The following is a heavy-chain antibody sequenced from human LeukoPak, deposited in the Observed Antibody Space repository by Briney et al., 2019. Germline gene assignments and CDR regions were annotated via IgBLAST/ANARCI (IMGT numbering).Heavy chain of an antibody. CDR2: IYYSGST. V-gene: IGHV4-59*01. CDR1: GGSISSYY. J-gene: IGHJ4*02. Sequence: SETLSLTCTVSGGSISSYYWSWIRQPPGKGLEWIGYIYYSGSTNYNPSLKSRVTISVDTSKNQFSLKLSSVTAADTAVYYCATYFGGSYRAFDYWGQGTLVTVSS. D-gene: IGHD1-26*01. CDR3: ATYFGGSYRAFDY.